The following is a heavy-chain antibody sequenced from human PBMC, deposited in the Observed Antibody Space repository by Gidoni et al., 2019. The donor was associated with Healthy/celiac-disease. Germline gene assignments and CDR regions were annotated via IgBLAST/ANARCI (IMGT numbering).Heavy chain of an antibody. D-gene: IGHD6-6*01. CDR1: GGSISSYY. J-gene: IGHJ4*02. CDR2: SYYSGST. Sequence: QVQLQESGPGLVKPSETLSLTCTVSGGSISSYYWSWIRQPPGKGLEWIGYSYYSGSTNYNPSLKSRVTISVDTSKNQFSLKLSSVTAADTAVYYCARAIAARGPFDYWGQGTLVTVSS. CDR3: ARAIAARGPFDY. V-gene: IGHV4-59*01.